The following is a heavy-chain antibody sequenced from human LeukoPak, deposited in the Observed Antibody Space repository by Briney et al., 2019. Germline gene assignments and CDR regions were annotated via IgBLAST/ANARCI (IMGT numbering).Heavy chain of an antibody. D-gene: IGHD3-10*01. CDR2: ISWNSGSI. CDR1: GFTFDDYA. CDR3: ARGGGGYFGSGSFPLYFDY. Sequence: GGSLRLSCAASGFTFDDYAMHWVRQAPGKGLEWVSGISWNSGSIGYADSVKGRFTISRDNAKKSLYLQMNSLRAEDTAVYYCARGGGGYFGSGSFPLYFDYWGQGTLVTVSS. V-gene: IGHV3-9*01. J-gene: IGHJ4*02.